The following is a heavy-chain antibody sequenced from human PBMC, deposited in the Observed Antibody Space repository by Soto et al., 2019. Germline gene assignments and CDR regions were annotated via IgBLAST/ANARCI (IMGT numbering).Heavy chain of an antibody. CDR1: GFTFSSCA. D-gene: IGHD3-10*01. CDR3: ATRSGAT. CDR2: ISSSPYYT. V-gene: IGHV3-21*04. J-gene: IGHJ5*02. Sequence: GGSLRLSCAASGFTFSSCAMNWIRQAPGKGLEWVSYISSSPYYTKYADSVKGRFTISRDNAKNSLFLQMNSLRAEDTAVYYCATRSGATWGQGTLVTVSS.